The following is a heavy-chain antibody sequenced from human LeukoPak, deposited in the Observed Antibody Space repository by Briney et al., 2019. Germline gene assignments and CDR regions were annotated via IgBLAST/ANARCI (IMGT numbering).Heavy chain of an antibody. CDR1: GYTFTGYY. CDR3: ARRLLWFGELPDY. D-gene: IGHD3-10*01. V-gene: IGHV1-2*02. Sequence: GASVKVSCKASGYTFTGYYMHWVRQAPGQGLEWMGWINPNSGGTNYAQKFQGRVTMTRDTSISTAYMELSRLRSDDTAVYYCARRLLWFGELPDYWGQGTLVTVS. J-gene: IGHJ4*02. CDR2: INPNSGGT.